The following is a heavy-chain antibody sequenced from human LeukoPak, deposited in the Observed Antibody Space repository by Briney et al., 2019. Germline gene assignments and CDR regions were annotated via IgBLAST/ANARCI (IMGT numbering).Heavy chain of an antibody. CDR2: ISYDGSNK. V-gene: IGHV3-30*04. D-gene: IGHD2-2*01. CDR1: GFTFSSHP. Sequence: GGSLRLSCSGSGFTFSSHPMHGVRQAPGKGLEGVAVISYDGSNKYYADSVKGRFTISRDNSKDTLYLQMNSLRAEDTAVYYAAKGYCSVTNCPGDCWGQGTLVTVSS. J-gene: IGHJ4*02. CDR3: AKGYCSVTNCPGDC.